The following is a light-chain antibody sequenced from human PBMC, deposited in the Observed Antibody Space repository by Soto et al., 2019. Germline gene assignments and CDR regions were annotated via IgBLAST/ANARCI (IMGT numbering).Light chain of an antibody. CDR1: QSVLYSSNNKNY. CDR3: QQYYTTPFT. CDR2: WAS. Sequence: DIVMTQSPDSLAVSLDERATINCKSSQSVLYSSNNKNYLAWYQQKPGQPPKLLIYWASTRESGVPDRFSGSGSGTDFTLTISSLQAEDVAVYYCQQYYTTPFTFGGGTKVEIK. J-gene: IGKJ4*01. V-gene: IGKV4-1*01.